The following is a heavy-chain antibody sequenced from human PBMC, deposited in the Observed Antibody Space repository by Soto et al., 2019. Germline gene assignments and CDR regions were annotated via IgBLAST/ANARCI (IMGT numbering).Heavy chain of an antibody. Sequence: ASVKVSCKASGYTFTSYGISWVRQAPGQGLEWMGWISAYNGNTNYAQKLQGRVTMTTDTSTSTAYMELRSLRSDDTAVYYCAKDLKGITGTTRAPDVWGQGTTVTVSS. D-gene: IGHD1-7*01. V-gene: IGHV1-18*01. J-gene: IGHJ6*02. CDR2: ISAYNGNT. CDR3: AKDLKGITGTTRAPDV. CDR1: GYTFTSYG.